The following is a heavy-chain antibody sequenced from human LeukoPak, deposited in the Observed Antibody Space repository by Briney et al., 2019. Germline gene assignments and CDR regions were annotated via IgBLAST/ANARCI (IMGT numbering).Heavy chain of an antibody. J-gene: IGHJ4*02. CDR3: ARGDDFWSGYYTYYYFDY. Sequence: PSETLSLTCTVSGGSISSYYWSWIRQPPGKGLERIGYIYYSGSTNYNPTLKSRVTISVDTSKNQFSLKLSSVTAADTAVYYCARGDDFWSGYYTYYYFDYWGQGTLVTVSS. V-gene: IGHV4-59*01. CDR1: GGSISSYY. CDR2: IYYSGST. D-gene: IGHD3-3*01.